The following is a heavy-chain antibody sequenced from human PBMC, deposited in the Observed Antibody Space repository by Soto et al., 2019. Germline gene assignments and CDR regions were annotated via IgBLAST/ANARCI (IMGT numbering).Heavy chain of an antibody. CDR3: ASGYSYGPADY. CDR1: GGSISSGDYY. J-gene: IGHJ4*02. D-gene: IGHD5-18*01. Sequence: SETLSLTCPVSGGSISSGDYYWSWIRQPPGKGLEWIGYIYYSGSTYYNPSLKSRVTISVDTSKNQFSLKLSSVTAADTAVYYCASGYSYGPADYWGQGTLVTVSS. V-gene: IGHV4-30-4*01. CDR2: IYYSGST.